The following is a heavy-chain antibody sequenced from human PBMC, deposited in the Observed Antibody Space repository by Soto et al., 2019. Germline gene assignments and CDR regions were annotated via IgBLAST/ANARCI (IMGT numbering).Heavy chain of an antibody. J-gene: IGHJ6*02. CDR3: ARGYCSSTSCYANGMDV. V-gene: IGHV1-69*01. CDR1: GGTFSSYA. CDR2: IIPIFGTA. D-gene: IGHD2-2*01. Sequence: QVQLVQSGAEVKKPGSSVKVSCKASGGTFSSYAISWVRQAPGQGLEWMGGIIPIFGTANYAQKFQGRVTITADESTSTADMELSSLRSEDTAVYYCARGYCSSTSCYANGMDVWGQGTTVTVSS.